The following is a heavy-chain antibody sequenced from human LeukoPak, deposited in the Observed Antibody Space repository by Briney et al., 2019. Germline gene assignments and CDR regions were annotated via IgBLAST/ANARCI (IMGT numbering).Heavy chain of an antibody. CDR3: ARTDTAMVTVGY. CDR2: INPNTGGT. J-gene: IGHJ4*02. CDR1: GFTFTDHY. D-gene: IGHD5-18*01. Sequence: ASVRVSCKAFGFTFTDHYIFWVRQAPGQGPEWMGWINPNTGGTNYAQKFQGRVTMTRDTSITTAYMELSSLRSDDTAVYYCARTDTAMVTVGYWGQGTLVTVSS. V-gene: IGHV1-2*02.